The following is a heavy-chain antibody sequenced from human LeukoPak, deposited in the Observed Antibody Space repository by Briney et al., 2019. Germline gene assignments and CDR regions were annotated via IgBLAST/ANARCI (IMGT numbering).Heavy chain of an antibody. CDR2: IYYSGST. CDR3: ARWLTTVTTVDY. J-gene: IGHJ4*02. CDR1: GGSFSSGSYY. Sequence: SETLSLTCTVSGGSFSSGSYYWSWIRQPPGRGLEWIGYIYYSGSTNYNPSLKSRVTISVDTSKNQFSLKLSSVTAADTAVYYCARWLTTVTTVDYWGQGTLVTVSS. D-gene: IGHD4-17*01. V-gene: IGHV4-61*01.